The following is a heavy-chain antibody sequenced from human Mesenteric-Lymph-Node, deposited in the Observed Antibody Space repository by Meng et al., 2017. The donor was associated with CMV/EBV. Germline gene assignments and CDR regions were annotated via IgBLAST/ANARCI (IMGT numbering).Heavy chain of an antibody. V-gene: IGHV1-69*04. CDR2: IIPILGIA. D-gene: IGHD3-10*01. J-gene: IGHJ4*02. Sequence: SSVKVSCKASGGTFSSYTISWVRQAPGQGLEWMGRIIPILGIANYAQKFQGRVTITADKSTSTAYMELSSLRSEDTAVYYCARDQESDVGEGYFDYWGQGTLVTVSS. CDR1: GGTFSSYT. CDR3: ARDQESDVGEGYFDY.